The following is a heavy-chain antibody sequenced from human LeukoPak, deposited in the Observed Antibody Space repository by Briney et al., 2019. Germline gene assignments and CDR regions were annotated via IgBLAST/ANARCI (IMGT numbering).Heavy chain of an antibody. J-gene: IGHJ4*02. CDR1: GFTFSSYG. D-gene: IGHD4-11*01. CDR2: IRYDGSNK. CDR3: ARDVGGMTTEYYFDY. Sequence: GGSLRLSCAASGFTFSSYGMHWVRQAPGKGLEWVAFIRYDGSNKYYADSVKGRFTISRDNSKNTLYLQMNSLRAEDTAVHYCARDVGGMTTEYYFDYWGQGTLVTVSS. V-gene: IGHV3-30*02.